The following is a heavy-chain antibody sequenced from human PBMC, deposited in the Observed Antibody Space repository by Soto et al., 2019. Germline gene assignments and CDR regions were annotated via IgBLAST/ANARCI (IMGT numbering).Heavy chain of an antibody. J-gene: IGHJ6*02. CDR2: INRDGTFT. CDR3: VKDHPSLEV. V-gene: IGHV3-64D*06. CDR1: GVSFSNYG. D-gene: IGHD3-10*01. Sequence: GSLRLSCAASGVSFSNYGIHWVRQAPGKGLEHFSLINRDGTFTFYADSVKGRFTIARDNSKNTLYLQMNSLGGDDTAVYYCVKDHPSLEVWGQGTTVTVSS.